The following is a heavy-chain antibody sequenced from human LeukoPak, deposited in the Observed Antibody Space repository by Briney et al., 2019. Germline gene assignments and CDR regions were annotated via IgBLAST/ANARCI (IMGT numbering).Heavy chain of an antibody. CDR3: AKCVTYYYNGMDV. V-gene: IGHV3-23*01. CDR2: ISGSGGRT. CDR1: GFTSRSYA. D-gene: IGHD2-21*02. Sequence: SGGSLRPSCAASGFTSRSYAMHSVRQAPRKRLNGDSGISGSGGRTYYADSVKGRFTISRDNSKNTLFLQMNSLSAEDTAIYYCAKCVTYYYNGMDVWGQGTTVTVSS. J-gene: IGHJ6*02.